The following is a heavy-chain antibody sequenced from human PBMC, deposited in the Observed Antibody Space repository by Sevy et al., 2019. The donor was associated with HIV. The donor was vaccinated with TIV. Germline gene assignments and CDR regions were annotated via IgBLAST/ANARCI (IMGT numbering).Heavy chain of an antibody. CDR1: GFTFTDYA. J-gene: IGHJ4*02. CDR2: ISATGGST. D-gene: IGHD7-27*01. CDR3: AKDRWLTGDTRPLDY. Sequence: GGSLRLSCAASGFTFTDYAMSWVRQAPGKGLEWVSGISATGGSTYYADSVKGRFTISRDDSRNTLYLYLQMNSLRAEETALYYCAKDRWLTGDTRPLDYWGQGTLVTVSS. V-gene: IGHV3-23*01.